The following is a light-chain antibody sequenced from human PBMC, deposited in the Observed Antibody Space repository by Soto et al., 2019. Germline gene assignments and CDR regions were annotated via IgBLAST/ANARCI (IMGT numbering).Light chain of an antibody. V-gene: IGLV1-44*01. CDR1: RSNIGVNT. CDR2: SNN. J-gene: IGLJ3*02. Sequence: QSVLTQSPSASGTPGQRVTISCSGSRSNIGVNTVIWYRQLPGTAPKLLIFSNNQRPSGVPDRFSGSKSGTSASLAISGLQSEDDADYYCAAWDDRLTGWVFGGGTKVTVL. CDR3: AAWDDRLTGWV.